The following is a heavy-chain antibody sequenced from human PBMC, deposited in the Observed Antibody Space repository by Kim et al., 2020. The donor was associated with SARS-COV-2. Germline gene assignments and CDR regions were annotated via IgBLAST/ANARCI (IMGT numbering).Heavy chain of an antibody. D-gene: IGHD3-22*01. CDR3: VRDSRLASSGYYQDYGMDV. CDR2: IYRSSTI. CDR1: GFTFSSYS. Sequence: GGSLRLSCAASGFTFSSYSMNWVRQAPRKGLEWVSSIYRSSTIYYSDSVKGRFTMSRDNAKNSLFLQMNSLRVEDTAVYYCVRDSRLASSGYYQDYGMDVWGQGTTVTVSS. V-gene: IGHV3-21*01. J-gene: IGHJ6*02.